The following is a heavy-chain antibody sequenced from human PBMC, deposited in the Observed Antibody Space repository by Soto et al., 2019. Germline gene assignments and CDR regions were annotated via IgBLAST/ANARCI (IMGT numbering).Heavy chain of an antibody. V-gene: IGHV3-7*03. J-gene: IGHJ3*02. CDR2: IKEDGSEI. Sequence: SGGSLRLSCAASGFTLSRHWMSWVRQAPGKGLEWVAKIKEDGSEINYVDSVKGRFTISRDNAKNSLYLQMDSLRAEDTAVYYCARDGLPFALDIWGHGTMVTVSS. CDR3: ARDGLPFALDI. D-gene: IGHD3-16*01. CDR1: GFTLSRHW.